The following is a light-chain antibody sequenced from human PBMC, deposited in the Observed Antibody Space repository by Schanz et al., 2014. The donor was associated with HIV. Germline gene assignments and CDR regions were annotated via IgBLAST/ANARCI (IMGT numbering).Light chain of an antibody. CDR3: HQYGSSPWT. J-gene: IGKJ1*01. CDR2: GAS. Sequence: EILMTQSPATLSVSPGERATLSCRASQNVNTNYLAWHQQKPGQAPRIVIYGASNRATGIPHRFSGSGSGTDFTLTITRLEPEDFAVYYCHQYGSSPWTFGQGTKVEI. V-gene: IGKV3-20*01. CDR1: QNVNTNY.